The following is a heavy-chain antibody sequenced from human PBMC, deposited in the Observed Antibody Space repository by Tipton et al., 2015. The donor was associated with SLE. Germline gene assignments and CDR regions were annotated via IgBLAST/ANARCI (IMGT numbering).Heavy chain of an antibody. CDR2: IYSGGST. Sequence: VQLVQSGGGLVRPGGSLRLSCAASGFTVSSNYMSWVRQAPGKGLEWVSVIYSGGSTYYADSVKGRFTISRHNSKNTLYLQMNSLRAEDTAVYYCARGLDSSNQSLRAFDIWGQGTMVTVSS. D-gene: IGHD6-13*01. CDR1: GFTVSSNY. CDR3: ARGLDSSNQSLRAFDI. V-gene: IGHV3-53*04. J-gene: IGHJ3*02.